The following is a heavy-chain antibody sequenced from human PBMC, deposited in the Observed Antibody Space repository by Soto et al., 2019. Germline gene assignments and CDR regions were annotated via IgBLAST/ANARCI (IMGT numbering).Heavy chain of an antibody. V-gene: IGHV4-34*01. Sequence: PSETLSLTCAVYGGSFSGYYRSWIRQPPGKGLEWIGEINHSGSTNYNPSLKSRVTISVDTSKNQFSLKLSSVTAADTAVYYCARVGKLLTDYYYYGMDVWGQGTTVTVSS. D-gene: IGHD1-26*01. J-gene: IGHJ6*02. CDR3: ARVGKLLTDYYYYGMDV. CDR1: GGSFSGYY. CDR2: INHSGST.